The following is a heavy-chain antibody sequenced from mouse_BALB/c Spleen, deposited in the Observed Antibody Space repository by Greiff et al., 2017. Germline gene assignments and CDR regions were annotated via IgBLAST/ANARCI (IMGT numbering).Heavy chain of an antibody. D-gene: IGHD1-1*01. CDR3: ARGVYYGSKNYYAMDY. V-gene: IGHV1-14*01. Sequence: VQLQQSDAELVKPGASVKISCKASGYTFTSYVMHWVKQKPGQGLEWIGYINPYNDGTKYNEKFKGKATLTSDKSSSTAYMELSSLTSEDSAVYYCARGVYYGSKNYYAMDYWGQGTSVTVSS. CDR2: INPYNDGT. CDR1: GYTFTSYV. J-gene: IGHJ4*01.